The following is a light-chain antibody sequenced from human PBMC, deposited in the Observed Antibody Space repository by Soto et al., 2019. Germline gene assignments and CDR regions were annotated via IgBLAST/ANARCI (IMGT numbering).Light chain of an antibody. CDR1: TSNIGARYD. CDR2: GNI. Sequence: QSALTQPPSVSGAPGQTVTISCTGSTSNIGARYDVHWYQRLPGTAPKLLISGNINRPAGVPDRFSGSKSGTSASLAITGLQAEDEADYYCQSYDSSLSAYVFGTGTKLTVL. J-gene: IGLJ1*01. V-gene: IGLV1-40*01. CDR3: QSYDSSLSAYV.